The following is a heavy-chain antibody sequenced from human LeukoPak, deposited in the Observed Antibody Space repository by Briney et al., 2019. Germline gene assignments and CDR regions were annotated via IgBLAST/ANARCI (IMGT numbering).Heavy chain of an antibody. D-gene: IGHD2-21*01. CDR2: MSGSGGDI. CDR1: GFTFSIYA. CDR3: AKDFVAYDY. Sequence: GGSLRLSCAASGFTFSIYAMSWVRQAPGKGPEWVSVMSGSGGDIQYAASVKGRFTISRDNSKNTLYLQMNSLRAEDTAVYYCAKDFVAYDYWGQGTLVTVSS. V-gene: IGHV3-23*01. J-gene: IGHJ4*02.